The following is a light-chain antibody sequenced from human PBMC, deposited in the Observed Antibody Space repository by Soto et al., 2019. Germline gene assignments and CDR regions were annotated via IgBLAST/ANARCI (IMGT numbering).Light chain of an antibody. J-gene: IGKJ1*01. Sequence: IVLTHSPGTLSLSPGERATLSCRASQSVSSSYLAWYQQKPGQPPRLLIYGASTRATGIPARFSGSGSGTEFTLTIGSLQSEDFAVYYCQQYNNWPRTFGQGTKV. V-gene: IGKV3-15*01. CDR3: QQYNNWPRT. CDR1: QSVSSSY. CDR2: GAS.